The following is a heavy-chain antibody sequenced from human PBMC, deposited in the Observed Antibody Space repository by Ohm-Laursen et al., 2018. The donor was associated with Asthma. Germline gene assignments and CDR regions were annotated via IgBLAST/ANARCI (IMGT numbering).Heavy chain of an antibody. J-gene: IGHJ3*02. CDR1: GYSLTSYW. CDR2: IYPGDSDT. CDR3: ARLTDYDILTGHHMNGPKDAFDI. Sequence: ESLRISCKGSGYSLTSYWIGWVRQMPGKGLEWMGIIYPGDSDTRYSPSFQGQVTISADKSISTAYLQWSSLKASDTAMYYCARLTDYDILTGHHMNGPKDAFDIWGQGTMVTVSS. V-gene: IGHV5-51*01. D-gene: IGHD3-9*01.